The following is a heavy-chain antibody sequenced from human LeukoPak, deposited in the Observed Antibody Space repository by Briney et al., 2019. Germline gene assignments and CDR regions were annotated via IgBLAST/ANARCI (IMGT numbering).Heavy chain of an antibody. CDR3: ARGGTVATGGVFDY. CDR2: INSDGSST. CDR1: GFTFSSYW. V-gene: IGHV3-74*01. D-gene: IGHD5-12*01. J-gene: IGHJ4*02. Sequence: GGSLRLSCAASGFTFSSYWMHWVRQAPGKGLVWVSRINSDGSSTSYADSVKGRFTISRDNAKNTLHLQMNSLRAEDTAVYYCARGGTVATGGVFDYWGQGTLVTVSS.